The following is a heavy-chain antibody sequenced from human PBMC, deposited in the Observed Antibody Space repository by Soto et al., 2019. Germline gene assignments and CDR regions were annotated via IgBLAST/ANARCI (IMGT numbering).Heavy chain of an antibody. CDR2: IIPIFGTA. V-gene: IGHV1-69*13. CDR1: GYTFTSYY. J-gene: IGHJ5*02. D-gene: IGHD4-17*01. Sequence: SVKVSCKASGYTFTSYYMHWVRQAPGQGLEWMGGIIPIFGTANYAQKFQGRVTITADESTSTAYMELSSLRSEDTAVYFCAAEIDDYADFNHWGQGTPVTVSS. CDR3: AAEIDDYADFNH.